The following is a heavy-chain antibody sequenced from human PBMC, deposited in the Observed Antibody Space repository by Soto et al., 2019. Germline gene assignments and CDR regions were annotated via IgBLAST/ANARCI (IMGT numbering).Heavy chain of an antibody. CDR1: RFTFSTYE. D-gene: IGHD2-2*01. Sequence: PGGSLRLFCAASRFTFSTYEMNWVRQAPGKGLEWVSYISTSGSTVYYAYSVKGRFTISRDNTRNSLYLQMNSLRDEDTALYYCVRYCSTTLCNGVATRTFDYWGHGT. CDR3: VRYCSTTLCNGVATRTFDY. CDR2: ISTSGSTV. V-gene: IGHV3-48*03. J-gene: IGHJ4*01.